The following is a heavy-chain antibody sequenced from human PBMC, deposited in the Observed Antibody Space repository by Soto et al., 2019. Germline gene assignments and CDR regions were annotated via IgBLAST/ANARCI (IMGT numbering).Heavy chain of an antibody. V-gene: IGHV4-39*01. Sequence: XETLSLTCTVSGGSVSSSSYYWGWIRQPPGKGLEWIGSIYYSGSTYYNPSLKSRVTISVDTSKNQFSLKLSSVTAADTAVYYCASNTESGSYYSFVSYWGQGTLVTVSS. D-gene: IGHD1-26*01. J-gene: IGHJ4*02. CDR2: IYYSGST. CDR3: ASNTESGSYYSFVSY. CDR1: GGSVSSSSYY.